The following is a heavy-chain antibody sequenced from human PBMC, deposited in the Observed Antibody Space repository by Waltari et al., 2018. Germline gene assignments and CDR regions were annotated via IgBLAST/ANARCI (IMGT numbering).Heavy chain of an antibody. V-gene: IGHV3-48*03. CDR2: ISSSGNTI. CDR1: GFTLSTYE. Sequence: EVQLVESGGGLVQPGGSLRRSCAVSGFTLSTYEMDSVRQAPGKGLEWVSYISSSGNTIYYADSVKGRFIISRDNAKNSLYLQMNSLRADDTAVYYCARPGRSTVAGYWGQGALVTVSS. CDR3: ARPGRSTVAGY. D-gene: IGHD6-19*01. J-gene: IGHJ4*02.